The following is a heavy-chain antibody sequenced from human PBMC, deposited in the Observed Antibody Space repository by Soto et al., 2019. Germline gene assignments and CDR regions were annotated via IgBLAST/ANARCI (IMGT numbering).Heavy chain of an antibody. J-gene: IGHJ4*02. Sequence: PSETLSLTCTVSGGCINSDGYYWSWIRQHPGKGLEWIGYIYYSGSTYYNPSLKSRVTISVDTSKNQFSLNLSSVTAADTAVYYCARSCRSGTWFDFWGQATPGTVSS. CDR2: IYYSGST. D-gene: IGHD3-10*01. CDR3: ARSCRSGTWFDF. CDR1: GGCINSDGYY. V-gene: IGHV4-31*03.